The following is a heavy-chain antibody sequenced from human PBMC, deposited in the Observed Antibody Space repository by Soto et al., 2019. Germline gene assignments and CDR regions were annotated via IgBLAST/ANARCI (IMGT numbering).Heavy chain of an antibody. CDR2: ISAYNGNT. V-gene: IGHV1-18*01. J-gene: IGHJ6*02. Sequence: SVKVSFKASCYTFTSYGISWVRQAPGQGLEWMGWISAYNGNTNYAQKLQGRVTMTTDTSTSTAYMELRSLRSDDTAVYYCARGGPYGDYYYYGMDVWGQGTTVTVSS. D-gene: IGHD4-17*01. CDR3: ARGGPYGDYYYYGMDV. CDR1: CYTFTSYG.